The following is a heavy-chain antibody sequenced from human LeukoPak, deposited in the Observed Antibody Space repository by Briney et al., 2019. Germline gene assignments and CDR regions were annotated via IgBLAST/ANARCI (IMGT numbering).Heavy chain of an antibody. CDR1: GYTFTSYD. Sequence: EASVKVSCKASGYTFTSYDINWVRQAPGQGLEWMGWINPNSGGTNYAQKFQGRVTMTRDTSISTAYMELSRLRSDDTAVYYCARDRVTTVTTSYWYFDLWGRGTLVTVSS. CDR2: INPNSGGT. J-gene: IGHJ2*01. CDR3: ARDRVTTVTTSYWYFDL. V-gene: IGHV1-2*02. D-gene: IGHD4-17*01.